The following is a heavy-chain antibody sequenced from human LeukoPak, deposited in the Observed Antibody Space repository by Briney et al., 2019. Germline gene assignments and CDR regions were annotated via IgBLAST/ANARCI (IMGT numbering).Heavy chain of an antibody. D-gene: IGHD3-3*01. CDR2: ISGSGGST. CDR1: GFTFSSYS. CDR3: AKDLPYYDFWSGPAFDY. J-gene: IGHJ4*02. Sequence: PGGSLRLSCAASGFTFSSYSMNWVRQAPGKGLEWVSAISGSGGSTYYADSVKGRFTISGDNSKNTLYLQMNSLRAEDTAVYYCAKDLPYYDFWSGPAFDYWGQGTLVTVSS. V-gene: IGHV3-23*01.